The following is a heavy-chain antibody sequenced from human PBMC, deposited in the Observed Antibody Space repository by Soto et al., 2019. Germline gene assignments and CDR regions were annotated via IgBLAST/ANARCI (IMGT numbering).Heavy chain of an antibody. V-gene: IGHV4-34*01. CDR1: GGSFNGYY. CDR3: ARQRYSGYDSHYYYGMDV. CDR2: INHSGST. J-gene: IGHJ6*02. Sequence: SETLSLTCAVYGGSFNGYYWSWIRQPPGKGLEWIGEINHSGSTNYNPSLKSRVTISVDTSKNQFSLKLSSVTAADTAVYYCARQRYSGYDSHYYYGMDVWGQGTTVTVSS. D-gene: IGHD5-12*01.